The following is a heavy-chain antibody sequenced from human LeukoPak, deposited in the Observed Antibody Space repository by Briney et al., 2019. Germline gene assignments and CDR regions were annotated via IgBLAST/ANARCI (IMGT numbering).Heavy chain of an antibody. CDR1: GGSISSGGYY. J-gene: IGHJ4*02. CDR2: IYYSGTT. Sequence: PSQTLSLTCTVSGGSISSGGYYWSWIRQHPGKGLEWIGYIYYSGTTYYNPSLKSRVSISLDTSKNQFSLTLSSVTGADTAVYYCARSGTVTTWNYWGQGTLVTVSS. D-gene: IGHD4-17*01. V-gene: IGHV4-31*03. CDR3: ARSGTVTTWNY.